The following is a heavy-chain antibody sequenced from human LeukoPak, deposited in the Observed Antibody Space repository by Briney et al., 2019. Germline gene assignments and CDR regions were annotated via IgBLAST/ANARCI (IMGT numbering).Heavy chain of an antibody. CDR2: ISSTGSYI. J-gene: IGHJ6*03. Sequence: GGSLRLSCAASGSTFSSYGMNWVRQAPGKGLEWVASISSTGSYIYYADSGKGRFTISRDNAKKSLYLQMNSLRAEDTAVYYCARVVTVAWSERRPGYFYMDVWGKGTTVTVSS. CDR3: ARVVTVAWSERRPGYFYMDV. CDR1: GSTFSSYG. V-gene: IGHV3-21*01. D-gene: IGHD1-1*01.